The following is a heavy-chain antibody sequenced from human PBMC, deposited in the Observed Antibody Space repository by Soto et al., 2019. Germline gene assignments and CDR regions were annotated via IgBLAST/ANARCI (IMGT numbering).Heavy chain of an antibody. Sequence: QVQLVQSGAEGKKPGSSVKVSCKASGGTFSSYAISWGRQAPGQGLEWMGGIIPIFGTANYEQKFQGRVTITADEYTSTAYMELSSLRSEDTAVYYCASLCSGGSCYEYGMDVWGQGTTVTVSS. J-gene: IGHJ6*02. CDR1: GGTFSSYA. D-gene: IGHD2-15*01. V-gene: IGHV1-69*01. CDR3: ASLCSGGSCYEYGMDV. CDR2: IIPIFGTA.